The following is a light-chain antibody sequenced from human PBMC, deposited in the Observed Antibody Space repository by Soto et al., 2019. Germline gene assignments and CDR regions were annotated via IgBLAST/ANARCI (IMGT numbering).Light chain of an antibody. CDR1: SSNIGSNY. CDR3: ASWDDSLSGRVV. V-gene: IGLV1-47*01. J-gene: IGLJ2*01. Sequence: QSVLTQPPSASGTPGQRVTISCSGSSSNIGSNYVYWYQQLPGTAPKLLIYRNNQRPSGVPGRFSGSKSGTSASLAISGLRSEDEADYYCASWDDSLSGRVVFGGGTKVTLL. CDR2: RNN.